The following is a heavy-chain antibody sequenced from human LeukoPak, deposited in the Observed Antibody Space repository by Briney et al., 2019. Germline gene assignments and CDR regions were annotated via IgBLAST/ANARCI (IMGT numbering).Heavy chain of an antibody. D-gene: IGHD4-23*01. J-gene: IGHJ4*02. Sequence: GGSLRLSCAASGFTFSSYAMSWVRQAPGKGLEWVSGISGSGGTTYYTDSVKGRFTISGDNSKNTLYLQMNSLRAEDTAVYYCARPPYGGVDYWGQGTLVTVSS. CDR3: ARPPYGGVDY. CDR1: GFTFSSYA. CDR2: ISGSGGTT. V-gene: IGHV3-23*01.